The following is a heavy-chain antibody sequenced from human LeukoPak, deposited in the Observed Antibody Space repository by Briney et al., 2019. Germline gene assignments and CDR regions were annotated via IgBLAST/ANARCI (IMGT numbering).Heavy chain of an antibody. Sequence: SVKVSCKASGYTFTSYDINWVRQAPGQGLEWMGGIIPIFGTANYAQKFQGRVTITTDESTSTAYMELSSLRSEDTAVYYCASPERTGTDGLDAFDIWGQGTMVTVSS. J-gene: IGHJ3*02. V-gene: IGHV1-69*05. D-gene: IGHD1-1*01. CDR2: IIPIFGTA. CDR1: GYTFTSYD. CDR3: ASPERTGTDGLDAFDI.